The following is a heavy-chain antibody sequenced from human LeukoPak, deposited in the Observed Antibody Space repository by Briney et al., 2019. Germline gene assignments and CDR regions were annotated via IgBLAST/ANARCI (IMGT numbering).Heavy chain of an antibody. CDR2: IKQDGGEK. V-gene: IGHV3-7*01. D-gene: IGHD1-26*01. CDR1: GFAFSSYW. CDR3: ARLGGSYYTY. J-gene: IGHJ4*02. Sequence: GGSLRLSCVASGFAFSSYWMSWVRQAPGKGLEWVANIKQDGGEKYYVDSVKGRFTIYRDNAKNSLFLQMNSLRVEDTAVYYCARLGGSYYTYWGQGTLVTVSS.